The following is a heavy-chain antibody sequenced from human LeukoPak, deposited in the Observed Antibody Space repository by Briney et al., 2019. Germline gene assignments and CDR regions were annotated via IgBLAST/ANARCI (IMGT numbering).Heavy chain of an antibody. CDR3: ARGERITIFHALGV. CDR2: INPNGGGT. Sequence: ASVKVSCKASGYTFTDYFIHWVRQAPGQGLDWMGWINPNGGGTNNAEKFQGRVTMTRDTSISTAYLELSRLRSDDTAVYYCARGERITIFHALGVWGKGTTVTVSS. D-gene: IGHD3-9*01. J-gene: IGHJ6*04. CDR1: GYTFTDYF. V-gene: IGHV1-2*02.